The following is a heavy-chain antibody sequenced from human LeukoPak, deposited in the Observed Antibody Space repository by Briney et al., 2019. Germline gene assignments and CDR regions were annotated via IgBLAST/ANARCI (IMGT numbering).Heavy chain of an antibody. CDR2: IYHSGST. Sequence: SETLSLTCTVSGYSISSGYYWGWIRQPPGKGLEWIGSIYHSGSTYYNPSLKSRVTISVDTSKNQFSLKLSSVTAADTAVYYCARATSGEKWYYDFWSGRNHNNWFDPWGQGTLATVSS. CDR1: GYSISSGYY. CDR3: ARATSGEKWYYDFWSGRNHNNWFDP. D-gene: IGHD3-3*01. J-gene: IGHJ5*02. V-gene: IGHV4-38-2*02.